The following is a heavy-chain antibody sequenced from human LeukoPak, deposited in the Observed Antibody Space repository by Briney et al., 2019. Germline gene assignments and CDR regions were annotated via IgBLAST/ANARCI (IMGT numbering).Heavy chain of an antibody. V-gene: IGHV4-31*03. Sequence: SETLSLTCTVSGGSISSGGYYWSWIRQHPGKGLEWIGYIYYSGSTYYNPSLKSRVTISVDTSKNQFSLKLSSVTAADTAAYYCARDYDSSGYFFDYWGQGTLVTVSS. CDR3: ARDYDSSGYFFDY. D-gene: IGHD3-22*01. CDR1: GGSISSGGYY. J-gene: IGHJ4*02. CDR2: IYYSGST.